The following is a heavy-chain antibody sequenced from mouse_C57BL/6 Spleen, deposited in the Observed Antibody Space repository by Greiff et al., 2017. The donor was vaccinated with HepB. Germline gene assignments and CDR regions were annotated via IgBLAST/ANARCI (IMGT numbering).Heavy chain of an antibody. Sequence: VHLVESGAELVRPGPSVKVSCKASGYAFTNYLIEWVKQRPGQGLEWIGVINPGSGGTNYNEKFKGKATLTADKSSSTAYMQLSSLTSEDSAVYFCASWRDHFDYWGQGTTLTVSS. J-gene: IGHJ2*01. V-gene: IGHV1-54*01. D-gene: IGHD3-3*01. CDR2: INPGSGGT. CDR3: ASWRDHFDY. CDR1: GYAFTNYL.